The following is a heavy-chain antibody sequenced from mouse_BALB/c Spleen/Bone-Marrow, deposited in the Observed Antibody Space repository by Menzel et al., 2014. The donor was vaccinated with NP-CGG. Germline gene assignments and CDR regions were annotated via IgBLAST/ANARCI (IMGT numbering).Heavy chain of an antibody. CDR3: ARRYDYAMDY. CDR2: INPSSGYT. J-gene: IGHJ4*01. V-gene: IGHV1-4*01. CDR1: GYTFTSYT. Sequence: QVQLKDSGAELARPGASVMMSCKASGYTFTSYTMHWVKQRPGQGLEWIGYINPSSGYTNYNQKFKDKATLTADKSSSTAYMQLSSLTSEDSAVYYCARRYDYAMDYWGQGTSVTVSS. D-gene: IGHD2-14*01.